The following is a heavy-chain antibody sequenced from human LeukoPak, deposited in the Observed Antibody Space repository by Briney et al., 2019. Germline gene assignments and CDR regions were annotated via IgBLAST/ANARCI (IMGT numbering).Heavy chain of an antibody. CDR2: ISSSSSNI. CDR1: GVTFKNYS. Sequence: GGSLRLSCAASGVTFKNYSMNRVRQSPRTGLEWVSCISSSSSNIYYADSVRGRLTISRDNANNSLYQQMNNMRGEDTAVYYCARHRTASDYWGQGTLVTVSS. V-gene: IGHV3-21*01. CDR3: ARHRTASDY. D-gene: IGHD4-17*01. J-gene: IGHJ4*02.